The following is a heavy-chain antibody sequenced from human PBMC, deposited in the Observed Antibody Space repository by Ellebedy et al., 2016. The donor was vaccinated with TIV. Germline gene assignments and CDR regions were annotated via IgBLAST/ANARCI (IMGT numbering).Heavy chain of an antibody. V-gene: IGHV3-23*01. CDR3: ARDPVGVGPAFDI. CDR1: GLTFRSHA. Sequence: GESLKIPCAASGLTFRSHALSWVRQAPGKGLELVSSISDSGGHTYYADSVKGRFTISRDNSKNTLYLQMNSLRAEDTTVYYCARDPVGVGPAFDIWGQGTMVTVSS. D-gene: IGHD4-23*01. CDR2: ISDSGGHT. J-gene: IGHJ3*02.